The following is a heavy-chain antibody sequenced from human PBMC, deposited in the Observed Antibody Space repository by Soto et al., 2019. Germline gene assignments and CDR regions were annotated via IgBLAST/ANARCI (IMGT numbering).Heavy chain of an antibody. D-gene: IGHD6-19*01. J-gene: IGHJ5*02. CDR1: GYTFTSYG. Sequence: ASVKVSCKASGYTFTSYGISWVRQAPGQGLEWMGWISAYNGNTNYAQKLQGRVTMTTDTSTSTAYMELRSLRSDDTAVYYCARLGYSSGWYLDGWFDPWGQGTLVTVSS. V-gene: IGHV1-18*01. CDR3: ARLGYSSGWYLDGWFDP. CDR2: ISAYNGNT.